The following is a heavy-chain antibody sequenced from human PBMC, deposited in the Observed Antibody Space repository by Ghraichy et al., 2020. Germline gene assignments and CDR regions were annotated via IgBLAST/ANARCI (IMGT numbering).Heavy chain of an antibody. CDR2: IYYSGST. CDR3: ARVLYCSGGSCFVYYYYGMDV. CDR1: GGSISSSSYY. J-gene: IGHJ6*02. D-gene: IGHD2-15*01. V-gene: IGHV4-39*01. Sequence: SETLSLTCTVSGGSISSSSYYWGWILQPPGKGLEWIGSIYYSGSTYYNPSLKSRVTISVDTSKNQFSLKLSSVTAADTAVYYCARVLYCSGGSCFVYYYYGMDVWGQGTTVTVSS.